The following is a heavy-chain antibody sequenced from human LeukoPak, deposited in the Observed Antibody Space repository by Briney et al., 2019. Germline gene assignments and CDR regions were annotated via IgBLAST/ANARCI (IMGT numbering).Heavy chain of an antibody. CDR3: ARTAMVPAAMHTWCFDL. V-gene: IGHV4-4*02. D-gene: IGHD2-2*01. CDR1: GGSISSSNW. CDR2: IYHSGST. J-gene: IGHJ2*01. Sequence: SETLSLTCAVSGGSISSSNWWSWVRQPPGKGLEWIGEIYHSGSTNYNPFLKSRVTISVDKSKNQFSLKLSSVTAADTAMYYCARTAMVPAAMHTWCFDLWGRGTLVTVSS.